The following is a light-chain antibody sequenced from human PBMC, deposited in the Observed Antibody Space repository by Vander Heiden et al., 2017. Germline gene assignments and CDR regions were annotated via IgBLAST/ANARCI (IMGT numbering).Light chain of an antibody. CDR1: QSLLYSTNNEHS. CDR2: WAS. J-gene: IGKJ3*01. V-gene: IGKV4-1*01. CDR3: QQYYSPPCT. Sequence: DIVLTQSPDSLAVSLGERATINCKSSQSLLYSTNNEHSLAWYQQKPGQPPKLLIYWASTRKSGVADRFSGSGSGTDFTLTISNLQAEDVAVYYCQQYYSPPCTFGPGTKVDIK.